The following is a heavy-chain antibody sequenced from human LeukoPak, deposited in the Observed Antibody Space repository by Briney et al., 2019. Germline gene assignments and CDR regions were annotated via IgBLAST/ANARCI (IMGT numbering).Heavy chain of an antibody. CDR3: ARVGFDYGSGSYYNDDY. CDR2: IYTSGST. D-gene: IGHD3-10*01. V-gene: IGHV4-61*02. J-gene: IGHJ4*02. CDR1: GGSISSGSYY. Sequence: PSETLSLTCTVSGGSISSGSYYWSWIRQPAGKGLEWIGRIYTSGSTNYNPSLKSRVTMSVDTSKNQFSLKLSSVTAADTAVYYCARVGFDYGSGSYYNDDYWGQGTLVTVSS.